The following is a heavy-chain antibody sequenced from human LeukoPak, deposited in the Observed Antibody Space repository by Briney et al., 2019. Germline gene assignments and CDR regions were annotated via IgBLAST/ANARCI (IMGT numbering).Heavy chain of an antibody. CDR2: IIPIFGTA. CDR3: ARTYCSSTSCLTRYYYYYGMDV. J-gene: IGHJ6*02. Sequence: GASVKVSCKDSGGTFSSYAISWVRQAPGQGLEWMGGIIPIFGTANYAQKFQGRVTITADESTSTAYMELSSLRSEDTAVYYCARTYCSSTSCLTRYYYYYGMDVWGQGTTVTVSS. CDR1: GGTFSSYA. V-gene: IGHV1-69*13. D-gene: IGHD2-2*01.